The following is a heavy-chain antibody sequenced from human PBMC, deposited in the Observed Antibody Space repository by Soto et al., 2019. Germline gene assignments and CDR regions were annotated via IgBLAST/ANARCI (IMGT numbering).Heavy chain of an antibody. Sequence: SETLSLTCAVYAGSFRHYYWNWFRQSPGKGLEWIGKIKHSGSRNYNPSLRSRLQISVDMSKNQFSLRLTSVTAADTAVYYCARGGSSDWQVALDIWGQGTMVT. D-gene: IGHD6-19*01. CDR2: IKHSGSR. CDR1: AGSFRHYY. CDR3: ARGGSSDWQVALDI. J-gene: IGHJ3*02. V-gene: IGHV4-34*01.